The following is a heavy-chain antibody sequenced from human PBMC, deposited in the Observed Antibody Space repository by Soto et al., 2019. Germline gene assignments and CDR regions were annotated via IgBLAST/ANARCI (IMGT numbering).Heavy chain of an antibody. CDR2: FSAGGRA. V-gene: IGHV3-23*01. Sequence: EVQLLESGGGLVQPGGSLRLSCEASGFSFSSYALSWVRQAPGKGLEWVSTFSAGGRAYYADSVKGRFTIAKDFSKNTVHLQTNSLGAEDTAVYYCAKESMPERYGGTLFDHWGQGTRVTVSS. D-gene: IGHD4-17*01. CDR3: AKESMPERYGGTLFDH. J-gene: IGHJ4*02. CDR1: GFSFSSYA.